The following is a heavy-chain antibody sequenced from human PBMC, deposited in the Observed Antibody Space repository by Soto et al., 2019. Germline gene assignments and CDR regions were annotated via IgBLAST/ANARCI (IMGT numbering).Heavy chain of an antibody. Sequence: PGASLRLSCAASGFTFSSYGMHWVRQAPGKGLEWVAVISYDGSNKYYADSVKGRFTISRDNSKNTLYLQMNSLRAEDTAVYYCAKSRAGYYDSSGYPFPFDYWGQGTLVTVSS. D-gene: IGHD3-22*01. CDR3: AKSRAGYYDSSGYPFPFDY. V-gene: IGHV3-30*18. J-gene: IGHJ4*02. CDR2: ISYDGSNK. CDR1: GFTFSSYG.